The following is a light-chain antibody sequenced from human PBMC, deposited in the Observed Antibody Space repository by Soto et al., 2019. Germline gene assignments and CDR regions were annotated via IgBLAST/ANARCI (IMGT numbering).Light chain of an antibody. CDR2: GAS. J-gene: IGKJ5*01. V-gene: IGKV3D-15*02. Sequence: EVVMTQSPATLSVSPGERATLSCRASETVATNLAWYQQKPGQAPRLLISGASTRAAGISDRFSGSESGTDFTLTISRLEPEDFAVYYCQQYGNSPVAFGQGTRLEIK. CDR1: ETVATN. CDR3: QQYGNSPVA.